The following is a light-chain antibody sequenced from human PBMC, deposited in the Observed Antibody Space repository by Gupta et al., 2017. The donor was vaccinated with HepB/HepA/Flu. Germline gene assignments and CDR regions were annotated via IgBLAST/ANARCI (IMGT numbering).Light chain of an antibody. CDR3: QQRSNRPPLT. J-gene: IGKJ4*01. V-gene: IGKV3-11*01. CDR1: ERVSSY. Sequence: LTQPPASLPLSPGERATLSCRASERVSSYLVWYQQKPGQAPRLLIYDASSRATGLPTRFSGSGSGTDFTLTISSLEPEDFAVYYCQQRSNRPPLTFGEGTKVEMK. CDR2: DAS.